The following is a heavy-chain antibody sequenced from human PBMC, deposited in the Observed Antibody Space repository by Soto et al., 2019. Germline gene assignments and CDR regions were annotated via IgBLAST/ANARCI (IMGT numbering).Heavy chain of an antibody. CDR3: ATLELSFWGHYGMDV. J-gene: IGHJ6*02. CDR1: GYSFTSYW. Sequence: EVQLVQSGAEVKKPGESLKISCKGSGYSFTSYWIGWVRQMPGKGLEWMGIIYPGDSDTRYSPSFQGQVTISADKSISTDYLQWSSLKASDTAMYYCATLELSFWGHYGMDVWGQGTTVTVSS. V-gene: IGHV5-51*01. D-gene: IGHD1-7*01. CDR2: IYPGDSDT.